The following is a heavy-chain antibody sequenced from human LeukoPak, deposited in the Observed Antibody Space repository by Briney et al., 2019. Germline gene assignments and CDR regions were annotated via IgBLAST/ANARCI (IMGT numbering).Heavy chain of an antibody. V-gene: IGHV4-59*01. CDR3: ARARPSGYCSSTSCYHFDY. CDR1: GGSISSYY. J-gene: IGHJ4*02. CDR2: IYYSGST. Sequence: PSETLSLTCTVSGGSISSYYWSWIRQPPGKGLEWIGYIYYSGSTNYNPSLKSRVTISVDTSKNQFSLKLSSVTAADTAVYYCARARPSGYCSSTSCYHFDYWGQGTLVTVSS. D-gene: IGHD2-2*01.